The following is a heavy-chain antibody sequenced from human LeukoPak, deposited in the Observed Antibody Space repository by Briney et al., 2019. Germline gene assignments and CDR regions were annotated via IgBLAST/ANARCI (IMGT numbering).Heavy chain of an antibody. CDR3: ARDRVGSGWPRPFYFEF. CDR1: GYTFTGYY. V-gene: IGHV1-2*02. CDR2: INPNTDAT. D-gene: IGHD6-19*01. J-gene: IGHJ4*02. Sequence: ASVKVSCKPSGYTFTGYYLHWVRQAPGQALEWMGWINPNTDATVYAQNFQGRVTMSRDTSISTAYMDLSSLRSDDTAVYYCARDRVGSGWPRPFYFEFWGQGTLVTVSS.